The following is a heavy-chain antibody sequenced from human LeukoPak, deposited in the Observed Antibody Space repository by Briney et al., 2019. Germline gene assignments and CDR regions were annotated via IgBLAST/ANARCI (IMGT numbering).Heavy chain of an antibody. V-gene: IGHV3-7*04. CDR2: TRQDGSEK. D-gene: IGHD1-14*01. J-gene: IGHJ4*02. CDR1: GFTFSDYQ. CDR3: ARARIDY. Sequence: GGSLRLSCAASGFTFSDYQMGWVRQAPGKGLEWVANTRQDGSEKYYADSVKGRFTISRDNAKNLLYLQMSSLRAEDTAVYYCARARIDYWGQGTLVTVSS.